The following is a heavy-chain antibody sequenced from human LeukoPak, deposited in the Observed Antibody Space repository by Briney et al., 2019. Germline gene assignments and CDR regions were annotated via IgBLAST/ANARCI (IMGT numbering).Heavy chain of an antibody. CDR3: ARRGYCSGGSCYSSGQNAEYFQH. Sequence: SETLSLTCTVSGGSISSSSYYWGWIRQPPGKGLEWIGSIYYSGSTYYNPSLKSRVTISVDTSKNQFSLKLSSVTAADTAVYYCARRGYCSGGSCYSSGQNAEYFQHWGQGTLVTVSS. D-gene: IGHD2-15*01. CDR1: GGSISSSSYY. V-gene: IGHV4-39*07. CDR2: IYYSGST. J-gene: IGHJ1*01.